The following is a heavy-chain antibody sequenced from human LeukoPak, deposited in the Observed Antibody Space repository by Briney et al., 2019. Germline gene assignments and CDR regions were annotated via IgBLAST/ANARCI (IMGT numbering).Heavy chain of an antibody. V-gene: IGHV4-34*01. D-gene: IGHD3-9*01. CDR3: ARGSTNGYYDILTGYPIFDY. J-gene: IGHJ4*02. Sequence: SETLSLTCAVYGGSFSGYYWSWIRQPPGKGLEWIGEINHSGSTNYNPSLKSRVTISVDTSKNQFSLKLSSVTAADTAVYYCARGSTNGYYDILTGYPIFDYWGQGTLVTVSS. CDR1: GGSFSGYY. CDR2: INHSGST.